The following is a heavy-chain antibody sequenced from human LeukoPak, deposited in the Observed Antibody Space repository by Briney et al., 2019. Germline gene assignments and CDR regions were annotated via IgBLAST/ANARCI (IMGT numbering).Heavy chain of an antibody. D-gene: IGHD3-10*01. Sequence: GGSLRLSCAASGFTFDDYAMHRVRQAPGKGLEWVSGISWNSGSIGYADSVKGRFTTSRDNAKNSLYLQMNSLRAEDTALYYCAKDPYYYGSGSYYKNDYWGQGTLVTVSS. J-gene: IGHJ4*02. CDR1: GFTFDDYA. CDR3: AKDPYYYGSGSYYKNDY. CDR2: ISWNSGSI. V-gene: IGHV3-9*01.